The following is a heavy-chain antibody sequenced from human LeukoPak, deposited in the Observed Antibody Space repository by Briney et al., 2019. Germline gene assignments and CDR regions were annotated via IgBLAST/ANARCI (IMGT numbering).Heavy chain of an antibody. D-gene: IGHD3-3*01. CDR3: ARQLGVLRFLEWTPQGGY. V-gene: IGHV4-38-2*01. CDR1: GYSISSGYY. CDR2: IYHSGST. Sequence: SETLSLTCAVSGYSISSGYYWGWIRQPPGKGLEWIGSIYHSGSTYYNPPLKSRVTISVDTSKNQFSLKLSSVTAADTAVYYCARQLGVLRFLEWTPQGGYWGQGTLVTVSS. J-gene: IGHJ4*02.